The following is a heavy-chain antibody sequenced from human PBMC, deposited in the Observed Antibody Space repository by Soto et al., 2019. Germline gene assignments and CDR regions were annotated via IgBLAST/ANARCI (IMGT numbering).Heavy chain of an antibody. CDR2: VDGSGADT. D-gene: IGHD2-8*01. Sequence: GGSLRLSCAASGFTFSSHAMGWLRQAPGTEPEWVAFVDGSGADTSYADSVKGRFTISRDNSENSLYLHMNSLRAEDSGRYFCSKEIFAAAYAATSAFDLWGQGTLVTVSS. CDR1: GFTFSSHA. CDR3: SKEIFAAAYAATSAFDL. J-gene: IGHJ4*02. V-gene: IGHV3-23*01.